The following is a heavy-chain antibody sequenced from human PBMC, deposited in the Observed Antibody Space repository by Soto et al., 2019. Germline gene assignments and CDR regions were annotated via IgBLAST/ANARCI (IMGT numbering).Heavy chain of an antibody. Sequence: EVQLLESGGGLVQPGGSLRLSCAASGFTFSSYAMSWVRQAPGKGLEWVAGISGSGGSTYYADSVKGRFSISRDNSKNTLYLQMNSLRAEDTAVYYCAKDPGPGCIAAAGIFDYWGQGTLVTVSS. CDR3: AKDPGPGCIAAAGIFDY. D-gene: IGHD6-13*01. J-gene: IGHJ4*02. CDR2: ISGSGGST. CDR1: GFTFSSYA. V-gene: IGHV3-23*01.